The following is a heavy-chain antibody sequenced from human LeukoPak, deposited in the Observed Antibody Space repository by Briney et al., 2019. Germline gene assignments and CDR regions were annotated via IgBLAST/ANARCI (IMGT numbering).Heavy chain of an antibody. J-gene: IGHJ6*02. CDR1: GGTFSSYA. V-gene: IGHV1-69*13. D-gene: IGHD6-19*01. CDR2: IIPIFGTA. Sequence: ASVKVSCKASGGTFSSYAISWVRQAPGQGLEWKGGIIPIFGTANYAQKFQGRVTITADESTSTAYMELSSLRSEDTAVYYCAREGYSSGWPEPRNYYYYGMDVWGQGTTVTVSS. CDR3: AREGYSSGWPEPRNYYYYGMDV.